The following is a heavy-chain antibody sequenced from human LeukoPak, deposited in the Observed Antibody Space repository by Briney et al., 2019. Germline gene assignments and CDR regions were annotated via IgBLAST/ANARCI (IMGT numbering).Heavy chain of an antibody. V-gene: IGHV3-30-3*01. D-gene: IGHD6-13*01. CDR3: ARDPGIAAAGDFDY. J-gene: IGHJ4*02. CDR1: GFTFSSYA. Sequence: PGGSLRLSCAASGFTFSSYAMHWVRQAPGMGLEWVAVISYDGSNKYYADSVKGRFTISRDNSKNTLYLQMNSLRAEDTAVYYCARDPGIAAAGDFDYWGQGTLVTVSS. CDR2: ISYDGSNK.